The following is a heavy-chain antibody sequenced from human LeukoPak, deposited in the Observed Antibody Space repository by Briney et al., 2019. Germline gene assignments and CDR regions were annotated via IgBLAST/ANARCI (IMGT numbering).Heavy chain of an antibody. D-gene: IGHD3-10*01. CDR1: GFIFDDYG. Sequence: PGGSLRLSCAASGFIFDDYGMSWVRQAPGKGLEWVSGINWNGGRTGYADSVKGRFTISRDNAKNSLYLQMNSLRAEDTAVYYCASPNSLWFGERYMDAWGKGTTVTISS. CDR3: ASPNSLWFGERYMDA. CDR2: INWNGGRT. V-gene: IGHV3-20*04. J-gene: IGHJ6*03.